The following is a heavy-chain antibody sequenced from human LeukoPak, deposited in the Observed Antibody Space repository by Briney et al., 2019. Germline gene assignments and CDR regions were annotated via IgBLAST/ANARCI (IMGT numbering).Heavy chain of an antibody. D-gene: IGHD5-18*01. Sequence: ASVKVSCKASGYTFTGYYMHWVRQAPGQGLEWTGWINPNSGGTNYAQKFQGRVTMTRDTSISTAHMELSRLRSDDTAVYYCARGAGAAMVTPDYWGQGTLVTVSS. CDR1: GYTFTGYY. CDR3: ARGAGAAMVTPDY. V-gene: IGHV1-2*02. CDR2: INPNSGGT. J-gene: IGHJ4*02.